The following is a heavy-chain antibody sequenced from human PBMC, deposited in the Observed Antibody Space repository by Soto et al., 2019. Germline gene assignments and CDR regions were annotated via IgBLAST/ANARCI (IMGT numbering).Heavy chain of an antibody. CDR3: ARDAPPHYYYYGMDV. Sequence: GESLKISCKGSGYSFTSYWISWVRQMPGKGLERMGRIDPSDSYTNYSPSFQGHVTISADKSISTAYLQWSSLKASDTAMYYCARDAPPHYYYYGMDVWGQGTTVSVSS. V-gene: IGHV5-10-1*01. J-gene: IGHJ6*02. CDR1: GYSFTSYW. CDR2: IDPSDSYT.